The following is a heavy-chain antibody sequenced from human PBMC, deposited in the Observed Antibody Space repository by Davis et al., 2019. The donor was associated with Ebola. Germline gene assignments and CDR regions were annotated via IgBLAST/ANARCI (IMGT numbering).Heavy chain of an antibody. CDR3: AKEAAVAGDLYYYAMDV. J-gene: IGHJ6*02. Sequence: GESLKISCVASGFTFSLYDMNWVRQAPGKGPEWVAYISISVTSTVYYADSVKGRFTISRDNSKNTLYLQMNSLRAEDTAVYYCAKEAAVAGDLYYYAMDVWGQGTTVTVSS. CDR1: GFTFSLYD. CDR2: ISISVTSTV. V-gene: IGHV3-48*01. D-gene: IGHD6-19*01.